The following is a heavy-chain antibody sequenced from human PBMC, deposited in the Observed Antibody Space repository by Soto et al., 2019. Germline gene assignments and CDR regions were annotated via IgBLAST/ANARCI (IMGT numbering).Heavy chain of an antibody. V-gene: IGHV1-69*01. CDR2: IIPIFVTA. CDR1: GGTFSSYA. J-gene: IGHJ4*02. Sequence: QVQLVQSGAEVKKPGSSVKVSCKASGGTFSSYAISWVRQAPGQGLEWMGGIIPIFVTANYAQKFQGRVTITADESTSTAYMELSSLRSEDTAVYYCARSLFLSSSWHKIPFFAYWGQGTLVTVSS. CDR3: ARSLFLSSSWHKIPFFAY. D-gene: IGHD6-13*01.